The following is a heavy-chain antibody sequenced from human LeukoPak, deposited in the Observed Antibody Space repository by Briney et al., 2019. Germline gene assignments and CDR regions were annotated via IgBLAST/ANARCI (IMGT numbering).Heavy chain of an antibody. CDR3: ARDFSPLLYMDV. V-gene: IGHV3-30*04. D-gene: IGHD2/OR15-2a*01. J-gene: IGHJ6*03. CDR1: GFTFSSCA. CDR2: ISYDGSNK. Sequence: GRSLRLSCAASGFTFSSCAMHWVRQAPGKGLEWVAVISYDGSNKYYADSVKGRFTISRDNSKNTLYLQMNSLRAEDTAVYYCARDFSPLLYMDVWGKGTTVTVSS.